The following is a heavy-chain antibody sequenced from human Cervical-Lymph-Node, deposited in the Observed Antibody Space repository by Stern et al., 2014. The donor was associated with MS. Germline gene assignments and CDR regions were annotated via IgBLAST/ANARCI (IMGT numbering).Heavy chain of an antibody. CDR1: GVSISNGDYY. D-gene: IGHD3-9*01. CDR2: IYYSGST. J-gene: IGHJ6*02. Sequence: QVQLQESGPGLVKPSQTLSLTCAVSGVSISNGDYYWSWIRQRPGKGLEWIGYIYYSGSTYYSPSLKSRVIISVDTSENQFSLRLSSVTAADTAVYYCARLVSYDILTGYFDVWGQGTTVTVSS. CDR3: ARLVSYDILTGYFDV. V-gene: IGHV4-31*11.